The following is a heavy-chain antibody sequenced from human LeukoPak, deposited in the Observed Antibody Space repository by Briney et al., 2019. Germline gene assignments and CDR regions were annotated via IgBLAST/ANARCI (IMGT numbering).Heavy chain of an antibody. Sequence: GGSLRLSCAASGFTFSSYAMSWVRQAPGKGLEWVSAISGSGGSTYYADSVKGRFTISRDNSKNTLYLQMNSLRAEDTAVYYCAKGTYCSGGSCYTEPRVWGQGTLVTVSS. V-gene: IGHV3-23*01. J-gene: IGHJ4*02. D-gene: IGHD2-15*01. CDR2: ISGSGGST. CDR3: AKGTYCSGGSCYTEPRV. CDR1: GFTFSSYA.